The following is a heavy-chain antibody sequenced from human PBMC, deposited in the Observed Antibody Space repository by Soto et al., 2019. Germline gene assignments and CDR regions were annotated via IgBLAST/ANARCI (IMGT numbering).Heavy chain of an antibody. J-gene: IGHJ4*02. CDR3: AKVADYCSGGSCYISYDY. D-gene: IGHD2-15*01. Sequence: EVQLVESGGGLVRPGGSLRLSCAASGFTFSSYAMSWVRQAPGKGLEWVSAISGSGGSTYYEDSVKGRFTLSRYNSNNPLYLHMHSLRSEDTAVYYCAKVADYCSGGSCYISYDYWGQGTLVTVSS. V-gene: IGHV3-23*04. CDR1: GFTFSSYA. CDR2: ISGSGGST.